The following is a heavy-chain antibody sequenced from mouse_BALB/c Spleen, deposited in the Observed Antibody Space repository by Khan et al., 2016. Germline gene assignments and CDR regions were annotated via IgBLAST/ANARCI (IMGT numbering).Heavy chain of an antibody. Sequence: EVQLQESGPSLVKPSQTLTLTCSVTGDSITSGYWNWIRRFPGNKLEHMGYISYTGNTYYNPSLKSRISITRDTSKDQFYLHLNSVTTEDTATYYCARWGSGLGFPYWGQGTLVTVSA. CDR1: GDSITSGY. J-gene: IGHJ3*01. CDR2: ISYTGNT. V-gene: IGHV3-8*02. D-gene: IGHD2-4*01. CDR3: ARWGSGLGFPY.